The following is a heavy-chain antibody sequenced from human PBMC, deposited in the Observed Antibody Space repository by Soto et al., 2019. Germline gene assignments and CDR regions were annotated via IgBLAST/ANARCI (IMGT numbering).Heavy chain of an antibody. D-gene: IGHD3-3*01. Sequence: QVQLVQSGAEVKKPGASVKVSCKASGYTFTSYGISWVRQAPGQGLEWMGWISAYTGNTNYAQKHQGRLTMTTDTSTSTAYKELRSLRSDDTAVYYCARDGNSYYDFWSGYSSFYYYDMDVWGKGTTVTVSS. V-gene: IGHV1-18*01. CDR1: GYTFTSYG. CDR2: ISAYTGNT. CDR3: ARDGNSYYDFWSGYSSFYYYDMDV. J-gene: IGHJ6*03.